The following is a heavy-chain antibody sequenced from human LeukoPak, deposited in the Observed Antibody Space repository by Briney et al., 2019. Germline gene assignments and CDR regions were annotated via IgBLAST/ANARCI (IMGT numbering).Heavy chain of an antibody. J-gene: IGHJ4*02. CDR2: ISGSGGST. CDR3: AKRYCTNGVCYNPFDY. CDR1: GFTFSSYA. V-gene: IGHV3-23*01. D-gene: IGHD2-8*01. Sequence: PGGSLRLSCAASGFTFSSYAMSWVRQAPGKGLEWVSAISGSGGSTYYADSVKGRFTISRDNSKNTLYLQMNSLRAEDTAVYYCAKRYCTNGVCYNPFDYWGQGTLVTVSS.